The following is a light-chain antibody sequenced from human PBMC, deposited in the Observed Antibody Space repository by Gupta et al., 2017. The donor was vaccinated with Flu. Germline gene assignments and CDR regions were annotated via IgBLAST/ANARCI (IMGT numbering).Light chain of an antibody. V-gene: IGLV3-21*02. CDR3: QVWDSSSDNRWV. CDR2: DDS. J-gene: IGLJ3*02. CDR1: NIGRKS. Sequence: QTASITSGGNNIGRKSVHWYQQKPGHTPELVIYDDSDRLSGIPARFSGSNSGTPASLTISLVAAGDAADYYCQVWDSSSDNRWVFGGGTKLTVL.